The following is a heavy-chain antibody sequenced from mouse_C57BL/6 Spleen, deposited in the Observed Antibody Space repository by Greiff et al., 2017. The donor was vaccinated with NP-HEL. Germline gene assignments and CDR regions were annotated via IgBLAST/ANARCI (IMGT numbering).Heavy chain of an antibody. D-gene: IGHD1-1*01. J-gene: IGHJ4*01. CDR2: INYDGSST. CDR1: GFTFSDYY. Sequence: EVMLVESEGGLVQPGSSMKLSCTASGFTFSDYYMAWVRQVPEKGLEWVANINYDGSSTYYLDSLKSRFIISRDNAKNILYLQMSSLKSEDTATYYCARANYLYYAMDYWGQGTSVTVSS. V-gene: IGHV5-16*01. CDR3: ARANYLYYAMDY.